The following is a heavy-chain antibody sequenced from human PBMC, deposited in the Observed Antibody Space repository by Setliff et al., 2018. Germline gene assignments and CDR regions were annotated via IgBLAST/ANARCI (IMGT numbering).Heavy chain of an antibody. D-gene: IGHD3-22*01. V-gene: IGHV3-7*01. Sequence: GGSLRLSCVVSGFSFSRHWMSWVRQAPGKGLEWVADIKQDGSTKYYLDSVKGRFAISRDNAKRSLYLQMNGLRADDTGVYYCVRDDADNYDAFDNWGQGTLVTVSS. CDR3: VRDDADNYDAFDN. CDR1: GFSFSRHW. J-gene: IGHJ3*02. CDR2: IKQDGSTK.